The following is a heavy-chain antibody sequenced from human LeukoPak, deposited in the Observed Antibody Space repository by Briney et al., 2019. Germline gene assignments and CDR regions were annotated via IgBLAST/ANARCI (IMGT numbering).Heavy chain of an antibody. CDR1: GGSISSSSYY. J-gene: IGHJ2*01. CDR2: IYYSRST. D-gene: IGHD3-22*01. CDR3: ARGLSMIVVVVHDWYFDL. Sequence: PSETLSLTCTVSGGSISSSSYYWGWIRQPPGKGLEWLGNIYYSRSTHYSPSLKSRVTISADTSKNQFSLKLSSVTAADTAVYYCARGLSMIVVVVHDWYFDLWGRGTLVTVSS. V-gene: IGHV4-39*01.